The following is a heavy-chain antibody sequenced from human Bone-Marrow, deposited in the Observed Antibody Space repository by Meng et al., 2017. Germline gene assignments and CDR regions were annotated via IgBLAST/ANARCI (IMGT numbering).Heavy chain of an antibody. Sequence: GESLKTSCKGSGHSFTSYWIGWVRQMPGKGLEWMGIIYPGDSDTRYSPSFQGQVTISADKSISTAYLQWSSLKASDTAMYYCARGRTYYYDSSGYYYSPDFDYWGQGTLVTVSS. CDR2: IYPGDSDT. J-gene: IGHJ4*02. CDR1: GHSFTSYW. V-gene: IGHV5-51*01. D-gene: IGHD3-22*01. CDR3: ARGRTYYYDSSGYYYSPDFDY.